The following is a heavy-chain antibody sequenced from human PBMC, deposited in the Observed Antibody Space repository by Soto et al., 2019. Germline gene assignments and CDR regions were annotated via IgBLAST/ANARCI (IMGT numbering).Heavy chain of an antibody. CDR1: GRSLSGYY. Sequence: SETLSLTCAVYGRSLSGYYWSWIRQPPGKGLEWIGEMNHSGRTNYNTSLKRQVTISVDTSKNQFSLKLRSVTVADTAVYYCGSRRRGSWSYYYYCYDYGMDVWGQGTTVTVSS. CDR3: GSRRRGSWSYYYYCYDYGMDV. D-gene: IGHD3-10*01. J-gene: IGHJ6*02. CDR2: MNHSGRT. V-gene: IGHV4-34*01.